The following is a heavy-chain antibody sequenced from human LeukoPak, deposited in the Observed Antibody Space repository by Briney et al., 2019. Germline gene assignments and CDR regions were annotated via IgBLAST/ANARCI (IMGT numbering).Heavy chain of an antibody. CDR3: AKAGWYSSSCYVDY. D-gene: IGHD6-6*01. CDR1: GFTFSSYA. CDR2: ISGSGGST. J-gene: IGHJ4*02. Sequence: SGGSLRLSCAASGFTFSSYAMSWVRQAPGKGLEWVSAISGSGGSTYYADSVKGRFTISRDNSKNTLYLQMNSLRAEDTAVCYCAKAGWYSSSCYVDYWGQGTLVTVSS. V-gene: IGHV3-23*01.